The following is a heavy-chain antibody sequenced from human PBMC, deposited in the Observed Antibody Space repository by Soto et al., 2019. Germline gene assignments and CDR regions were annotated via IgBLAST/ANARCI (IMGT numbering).Heavy chain of an antibody. V-gene: IGHV1-69*02. CDR3: ARYSSSMGYYYYGMDV. CDR1: GGTFSSYT. J-gene: IGHJ6*02. CDR2: IIPILGIA. Sequence: QVQLVQSGAEVKKPGSSVKVSCKASGGTFSSYTISWVRQAPGQGLEWMGRIIPILGIANYAQKFQGRVTITADKSTSTAYMELSILRSEDTAVYYCARYSSSMGYYYYGMDVWGQGTTVTVSS. D-gene: IGHD6-13*01.